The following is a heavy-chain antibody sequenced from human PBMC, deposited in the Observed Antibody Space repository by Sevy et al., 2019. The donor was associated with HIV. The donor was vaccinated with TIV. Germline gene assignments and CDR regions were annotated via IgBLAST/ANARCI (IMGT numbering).Heavy chain of an antibody. Sequence: SESLSLTCTVSGGSVSSGGHYWGWVRQPPGKGLEWIGYIHYSGNTNYNPSLKSRVTISVDTSKAQFSLKLSSVTAADPAVYYCARDRTIAVGVNGMDVWGQGTTVTVSS. CDR1: GGSVSSGGHY. V-gene: IGHV4-61*08. CDR3: ARDRTIAVGVNGMDV. J-gene: IGHJ6*02. D-gene: IGHD2-15*01. CDR2: IHYSGNT.